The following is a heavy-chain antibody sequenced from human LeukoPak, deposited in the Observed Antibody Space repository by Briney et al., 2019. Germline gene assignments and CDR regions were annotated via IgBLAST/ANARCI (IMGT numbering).Heavy chain of an antibody. Sequence: GESLKISCKGSGYSFATFLIAWVRQMPGKGLEWMGIIFPGDSDTRYSPSFQGQVTISADKSITTAYLQWNSLKASDTAMYYCARWVTADRGKKDAFDIWGQGTMVTVSS. J-gene: IGHJ3*02. D-gene: IGHD2-21*02. CDR3: ARWVTADRGKKDAFDI. CDR2: IFPGDSDT. CDR1: GYSFATFL. V-gene: IGHV5-51*01.